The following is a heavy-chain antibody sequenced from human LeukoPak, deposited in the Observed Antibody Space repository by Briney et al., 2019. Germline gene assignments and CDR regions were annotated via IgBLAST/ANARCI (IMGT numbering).Heavy chain of an antibody. Sequence: GGSLRLSCAASGFTVSSNYMSWVRQAPGKGLEWVSVIYGGGSTYYADSVKGRFTISRDNSKNTLYLQMNSLRAEDTAVYYYARGGGYYYYMDVWGKGTTVTISS. CDR2: IYGGGST. J-gene: IGHJ6*03. D-gene: IGHD3-16*01. V-gene: IGHV3-53*01. CDR3: ARGGGYYYYMDV. CDR1: GFTVSSNY.